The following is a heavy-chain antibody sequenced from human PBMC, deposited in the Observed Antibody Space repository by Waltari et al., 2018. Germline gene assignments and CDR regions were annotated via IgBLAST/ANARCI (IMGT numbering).Heavy chain of an antibody. V-gene: IGHV3-30-3*01. CDR1: GFTFSQYT. D-gene: IGHD6-19*01. CDR3: ARDLGSGWYYFDS. Sequence: QVQLVESGGGVVRPGGSLRLSCTDSGFTFSQYTMHWVRQAPGKGLEWVAITSHGGDHNYYAGSGVGRLTISRDNSKNTVYLPMNSLRVEDTAVYYCARDLGSGWYYFDSWGQGTLVTVSS. CDR2: TSHGGDHN. J-gene: IGHJ4*02.